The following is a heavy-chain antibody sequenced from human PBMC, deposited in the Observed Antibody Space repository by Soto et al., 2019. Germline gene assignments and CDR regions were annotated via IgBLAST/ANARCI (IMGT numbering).Heavy chain of an antibody. CDR2: ISGSGGST. D-gene: IGHD3-9*01. CDR3: AIILSSRYFDWLVLLDAFDI. CDR1: GFTFSSYA. J-gene: IGHJ3*02. Sequence: GGSLRLSCAASGFTFSSYAMSWVRQAPGKGLEWVSAISGSGGSTYYADSVKGRFTISRDNSKNTLYLQMNSLRAEDTAVYYCAIILSSRYFDWLVLLDAFDIWGQGTMVTVSS. V-gene: IGHV3-23*01.